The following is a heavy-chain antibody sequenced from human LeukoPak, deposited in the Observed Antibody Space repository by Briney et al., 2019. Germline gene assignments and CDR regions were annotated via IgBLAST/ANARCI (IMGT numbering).Heavy chain of an antibody. J-gene: IGHJ4*02. CDR3: AKQLGYCSDGSCYFPY. D-gene: IGHD2-15*01. V-gene: IGHV3-23*01. CDR2: ISNNGGYT. CDR1: GFTFSSSA. Sequence: QAWGALRLSCAASGFTFSSSAMSWVRPAPGKGLEWVSAISNNGGYTYYADSVQGRFTISRDNSKSTLCLQMNSLRAEDTAVYYCAKQLGYCSDGSCYFPYWGQRALVTVSS.